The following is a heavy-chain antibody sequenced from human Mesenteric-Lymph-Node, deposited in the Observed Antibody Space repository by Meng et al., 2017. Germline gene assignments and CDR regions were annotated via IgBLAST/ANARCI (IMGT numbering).Heavy chain of an antibody. CDR1: GGSISSSNW. Sequence: SETLSLTCAVSGGSISSSNWWSWVRQPPGKGLEWIGEIYHSGSTNYNPSLKSRVTISVDKSKNQFSLKLSSVTAAGTAVYYCASFSYSNYGIPHDNWGQGNLVNVSS. CDR2: IYHSGST. V-gene: IGHV4-4*02. CDR3: ASFSYSNYGIPHDN. D-gene: IGHD4-11*01. J-gene: IGHJ4*02.